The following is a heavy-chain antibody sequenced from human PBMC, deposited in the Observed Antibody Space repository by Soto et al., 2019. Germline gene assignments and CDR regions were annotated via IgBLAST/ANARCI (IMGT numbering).Heavy chain of an antibody. CDR1: GFTFSNAW. J-gene: IGHJ4*02. CDR3: TTDPYDFYDSSGYELQN. CDR2: IKSKTDGGTT. D-gene: IGHD3-22*01. Sequence: GGSLRLSCAASGFTFSNAWMNWVRQAPGKGLEWVGRIKSKTDGGTTDYAAPVKGRFTISRDDSKNTLYLQMNSLKTEDTVVYYCTTDPYDFYDSSGYELQNWGQGTLVTVSS. V-gene: IGHV3-15*07.